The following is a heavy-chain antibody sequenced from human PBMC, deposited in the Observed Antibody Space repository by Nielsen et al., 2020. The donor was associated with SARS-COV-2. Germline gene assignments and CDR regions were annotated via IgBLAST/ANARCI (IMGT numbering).Heavy chain of an antibody. CDR3: ARIGYCSGGSCFHNWFDP. CDR1: GFSFNNYA. V-gene: IGHV3-7*01. D-gene: IGHD2-15*01. Sequence: GESLKISCAASGFSFNNYAMIWVRQAPGKGLEWVANIKQDGSEKYYVDSVKGRFTISRDNAKNSLYLQMNSLRAEDTAVYYCARIGYCSGGSCFHNWFDPWGQGTLVTVSS. J-gene: IGHJ5*02. CDR2: IKQDGSEK.